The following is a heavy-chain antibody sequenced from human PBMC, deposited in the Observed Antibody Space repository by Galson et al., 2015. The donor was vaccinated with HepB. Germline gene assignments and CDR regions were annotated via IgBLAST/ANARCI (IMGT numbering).Heavy chain of an antibody. D-gene: IGHD5-18*01. CDR1: GFTFSSYW. CDR2: IEKDGSRK. Sequence: LRLSCAASGFTFSSYWMSWVRQTPGKGLEWVANIEKDGSRKFYVDSVEGRFTISRDNSKNSLFLQMSSLRAEDTAVYYCARGVDTPMGRSYYYGLDVWGQGTTVTVSS. V-gene: IGHV3-7*05. CDR3: ARGVDTPMGRSYYYGLDV. J-gene: IGHJ6*02.